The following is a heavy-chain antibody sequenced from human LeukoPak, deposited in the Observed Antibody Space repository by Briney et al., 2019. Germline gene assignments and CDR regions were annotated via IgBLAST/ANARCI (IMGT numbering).Heavy chain of an antibody. CDR1: GFTFINYA. V-gene: IGHV3-23*01. CDR3: AREVGATNFDY. D-gene: IGHD1-26*01. CDR2: ISGGGGST. Sequence: AGGSLRLSCAASGFTFINYAMNWVRQAPGKGLEWVSSISGGGGSTYYGDSVKGRFTISRDNSKNTLYLQMNSLRVGDTAVYYCAREVGATNFDYWGQGTLVTVSS. J-gene: IGHJ4*02.